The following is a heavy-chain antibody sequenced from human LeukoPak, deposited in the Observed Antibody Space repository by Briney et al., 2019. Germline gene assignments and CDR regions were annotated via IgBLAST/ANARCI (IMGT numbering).Heavy chain of an antibody. J-gene: IGHJ4*02. D-gene: IGHD7-27*01. V-gene: IGHV4-59*01. CDR2: IYYSGST. CDR3: ARAGPRFSFDY. Sequence: SETLSLTCTVSGGSISSYYWSWIRQPPGKGLEWIGYIYYSGSTNYNPSLKSRVTISVDTSKNQFSLKLSSVTAADTAVYCCARAGPRFSFDYWGQGTLVTVSS. CDR1: GGSISSYY.